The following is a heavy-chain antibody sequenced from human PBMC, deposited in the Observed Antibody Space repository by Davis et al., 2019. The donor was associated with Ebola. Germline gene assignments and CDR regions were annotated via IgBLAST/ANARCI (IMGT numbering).Heavy chain of an antibody. CDR2: ISGGSGAM. J-gene: IGHJ3*02. Sequence: GESLKISCAASGFTFSGSSMNWVRQAPGKGLEWILHISGGSGAMEYADSVQGRFPISRDNAKNLLYLQMNSLRNEDTAVYYCVRGGYSYGYGAFDIWGQGTMVSVSS. V-gene: IGHV3-48*02. CDR1: GFTFSGSS. CDR3: VRGGYSYGYGAFDI. D-gene: IGHD5-18*01.